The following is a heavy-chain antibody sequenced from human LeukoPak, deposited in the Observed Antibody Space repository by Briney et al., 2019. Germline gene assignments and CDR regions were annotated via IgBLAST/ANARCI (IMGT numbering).Heavy chain of an antibody. CDR1: GGSISSGDYY. V-gene: IGHV4-30-4*01. J-gene: IGHJ4*02. D-gene: IGHD4-17*01. CDR2: IYYSGST. Sequence: SETLSLTCTVSGGSISSGDYYWSWIRQPPGKGLEWIGYIYYSGSTYYNPSLKSRVTISVDTSKNQFSLKLSSVTAADTAVYYCARLYGDSLHLFDYWGQGTLVTVSS. CDR3: ARLYGDSLHLFDY.